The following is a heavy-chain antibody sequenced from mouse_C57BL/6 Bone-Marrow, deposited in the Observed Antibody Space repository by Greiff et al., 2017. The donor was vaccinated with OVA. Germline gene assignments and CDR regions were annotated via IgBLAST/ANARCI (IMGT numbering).Heavy chain of an antibody. Sequence: VQLQQSGAELARPGASVKLSCKASGYTFTSYGISWVKQRTGQGLEWIGEIYPRSGNTYYNEKFKGKATLTAEKSSSTAYMELRSLTSEDSAVYFCARGTTVVATDFDVWGTGTTVTVSS. V-gene: IGHV1-81*01. CDR1: GYTFTSYG. J-gene: IGHJ1*03. CDR2: IYPRSGNT. CDR3: ARGTTVVATDFDV. D-gene: IGHD1-1*01.